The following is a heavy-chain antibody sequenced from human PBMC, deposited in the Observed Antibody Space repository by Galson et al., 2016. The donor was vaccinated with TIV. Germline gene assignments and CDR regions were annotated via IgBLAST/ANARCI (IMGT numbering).Heavy chain of an antibody. J-gene: IGHJ2*01. V-gene: IGHV1-69*13. CDR3: ARGGSLTTNWYFDL. CDR2: IIPQYGVP. D-gene: IGHD4/OR15-4a*01. CDR1: GGNFSGPA. Sequence: SVKVSCKVSGGNFSGPAISWVRQAPGQGREGMGGIIPQYGVPSYTETFQDTVMIPADESTNTAYLELSSLRSADAAVYYPARGGSLTTNWYFDLWGRGTQVSVSS.